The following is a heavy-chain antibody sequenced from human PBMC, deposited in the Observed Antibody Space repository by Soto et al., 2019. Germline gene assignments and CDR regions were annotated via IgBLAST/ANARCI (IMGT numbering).Heavy chain of an antibody. D-gene: IGHD6-13*01. CDR1: GYTFTSYG. CDR2: ISAYNGNT. J-gene: IGHJ4*02. Sequence: ASVKVSCKASGYTFTSYGISWVRQAPGQGLEWMGWISAYNGNTNYAQKLQGRVTMTTDTSTSTAHMELRSLRSDDTAVYYCARPRGYSSSWYDYWGQGTLVTVSS. CDR3: ARPRGYSSSWYDY. V-gene: IGHV1-18*01.